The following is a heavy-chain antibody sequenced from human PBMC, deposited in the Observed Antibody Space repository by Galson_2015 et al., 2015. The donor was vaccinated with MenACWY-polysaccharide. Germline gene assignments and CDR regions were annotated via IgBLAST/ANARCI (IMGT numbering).Heavy chain of an antibody. CDR1: GYTFTGNF. CDR2: NNRDSGAT. Sequence: SVKVCCKASGYTFTGNFIHWVRQAPGQGLEWMGWNNRDSGATSYAQKFQGRVTMTRDTSINTAYMELNSLRSDDTAMYYCTRVPTYQKPKSNWFVPWGQGTPVTVSS. CDR3: TRVPTYQKPKSNWFVP. D-gene: IGHD2-2*01. V-gene: IGHV1-2*02. J-gene: IGHJ5*02.